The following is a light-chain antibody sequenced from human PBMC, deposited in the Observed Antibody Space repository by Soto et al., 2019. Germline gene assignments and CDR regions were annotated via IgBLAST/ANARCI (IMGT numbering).Light chain of an antibody. CDR1: QSVSNSF. CDR3: QQYGHSPRT. V-gene: IGKV3-20*01. CDR2: AAS. J-gene: IGKJ1*01. Sequence: EIVMTQSPATLSVSPGGRAFLSCRASQSVSNSFLAWYQQKAGQSPRLLIYAASARAIGIPDRFSGSGSGTDFTLTISRLEPEDFAVYYCQQYGHSPRTFGQGTKVDI.